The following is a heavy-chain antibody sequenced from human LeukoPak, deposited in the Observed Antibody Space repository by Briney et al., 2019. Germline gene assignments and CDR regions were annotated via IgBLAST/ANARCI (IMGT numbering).Heavy chain of an antibody. CDR2: ISGSGSST. CDR1: GFTFRSYA. CDR3: AREVTPYY. J-gene: IGHJ4*02. V-gene: IGHV3-23*01. D-gene: IGHD2-21*02. Sequence: GGSLRLSCAASGFTFRSYAMNWVRQAPGKGLEWVSVISGSGSSTYYADSVKGRFTISRDNAKNSLYLQMNSLRAEDTAVYYCAREVTPYYWGQGTLVTVSS.